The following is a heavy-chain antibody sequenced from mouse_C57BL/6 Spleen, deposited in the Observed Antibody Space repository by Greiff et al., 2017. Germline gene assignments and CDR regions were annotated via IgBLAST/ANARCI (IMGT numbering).Heavy chain of an antibody. CDR3: ARNYYGSSSYYAMDY. CDR1: GYTFTDYN. J-gene: IGHJ4*01. V-gene: IGHV1-18*01. Sequence: VQLKESGPELVKPGASVKIPCKASGYTFTDYNMDWVKQSHGKSLEWIGDINPNNGGTIYNQKFKGKATLTVDKSSSTAYMELRSLTSEDTAVYYCARNYYGSSSYYAMDYWGQGTSVTVSS. CDR2: INPNNGGT. D-gene: IGHD1-1*01.